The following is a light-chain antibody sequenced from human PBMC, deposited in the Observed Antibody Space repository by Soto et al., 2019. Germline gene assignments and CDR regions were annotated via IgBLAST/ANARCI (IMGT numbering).Light chain of an antibody. Sequence: EIVLPQSPAPLPLPPGERAPLSCRASQSFSSSYLPWCKQKPGQAPRLLIYGASSRATAIPARFSGSGSGTDFTLTISRLEPEDFAVYYCQQYGSSPPWTFGQGTKVEIK. CDR1: QSFSSSY. J-gene: IGKJ1*01. CDR2: GAS. CDR3: QQYGSSPPWT. V-gene: IGKV3-20*01.